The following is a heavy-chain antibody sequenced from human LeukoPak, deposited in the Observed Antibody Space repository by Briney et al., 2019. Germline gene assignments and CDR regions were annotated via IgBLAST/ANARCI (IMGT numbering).Heavy chain of an antibody. CDR2: IYYSGST. CDR1: GGSISSYY. CDR3: ARAAKGSDLGRLLY. Sequence: PSETLSLTCTVSGGSISSYYWSWIRQPPGKGLEWIGYIYYSGSTNYNPSLKSRVTISVDTSKNQFSLKLSSVTAADTAVYYCARAAKGSDLGRLLYWGQGTLVTVSS. D-gene: IGHD2-15*01. V-gene: IGHV4-59*01. J-gene: IGHJ4*02.